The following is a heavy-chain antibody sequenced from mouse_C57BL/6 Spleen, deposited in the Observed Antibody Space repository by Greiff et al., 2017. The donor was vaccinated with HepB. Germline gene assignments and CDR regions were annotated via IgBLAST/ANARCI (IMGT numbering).Heavy chain of an antibody. CDR3: ARGGFTKMNYYGRDYFDY. J-gene: IGHJ2*01. CDR1: GYAFSSSW. Sequence: QVQLQQSGPELVKPGASVKISCKASGYAFSSSWMNWVKQRPGKGLQWIGRIYPGDGDTNYNGKFKGKATLTADKSSSTAYMQLSSLTSEDSAVYFCARGGFTKMNYYGRDYFDYWGQGTTLTVSS. V-gene: IGHV1-82*01. CDR2: IYPGDGDT. D-gene: IGHD1-1*01.